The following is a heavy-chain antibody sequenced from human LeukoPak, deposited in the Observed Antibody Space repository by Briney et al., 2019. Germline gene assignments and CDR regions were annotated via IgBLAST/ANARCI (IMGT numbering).Heavy chain of an antibody. V-gene: IGHV1-2*02. Sequence: ASVKVSCKASGYTFTAYYIHWVRQAPGQGLEWTGWINPNSGGTNYAQKFQGRVTMTRDTSISTAYMELSRLRSDDTAVYYCARVRQQLVRLLGRDTTYYYYYYMDVWGKGTTVTVSS. CDR1: GYTFTAYY. D-gene: IGHD6-13*01. CDR2: INPNSGGT. CDR3: ARVRQQLVRLLGRDTTYYYYYYMDV. J-gene: IGHJ6*03.